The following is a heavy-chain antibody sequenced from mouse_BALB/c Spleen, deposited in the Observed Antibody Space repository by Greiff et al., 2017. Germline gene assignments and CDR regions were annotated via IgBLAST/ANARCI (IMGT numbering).Heavy chain of an antibody. CDR3: ARDLAYYRYDGAMDY. CDR2: IRNKANGYTT. CDR1: GFTFTAYY. J-gene: IGHJ4*01. V-gene: IGHV7-3*02. Sequence: EVKLVESGGGLVQPGGSLRLSCATSGFTFTAYYMSWVRQPPGKALEWLGFIRNKANGYTTEYSASVKGRFTISRDNSQSILYLQMNTLRAEDSATYYCARDLAYYRYDGAMDYWGQGTSVTVSS. D-gene: IGHD2-14*01.